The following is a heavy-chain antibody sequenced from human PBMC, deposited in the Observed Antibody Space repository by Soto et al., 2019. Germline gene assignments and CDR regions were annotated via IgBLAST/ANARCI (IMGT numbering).Heavy chain of an antibody. CDR2: INPSGGST. Sequence: ASVKVSCKASGYTFTSYYMHWVRQAPGQGLEWMGIINPSGGSTSYAQKFQGRVTMTRDTSTSTVYMELSSLRSEDTAVYYGGRMGSLWFFDYWGQRTLVTVSS. V-gene: IGHV1-46*01. J-gene: IGHJ4*02. D-gene: IGHD5-18*01. CDR3: GRMGSLWFFDY. CDR1: GYTFTSYY.